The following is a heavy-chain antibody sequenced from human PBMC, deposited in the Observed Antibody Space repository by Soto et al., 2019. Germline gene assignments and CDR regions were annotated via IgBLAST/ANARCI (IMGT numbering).Heavy chain of an antibody. J-gene: IGHJ3*02. CDR2: IWYDGSNK. CDR1: GFTFSSYG. CDR3: ARDPGSYDILTGYYRPLGAFDI. D-gene: IGHD3-9*01. V-gene: IGHV3-33*01. Sequence: PGGSLRLSCAASGFTFSSYGMHWVRQAPGKGLEWVAVIWYDGSNKYYADSVKGRFTISRDNSKNTLYLQMNSLRAEDTAVYYCARDPGSYDILTGYYRPLGAFDIWGQGTMVTVSS.